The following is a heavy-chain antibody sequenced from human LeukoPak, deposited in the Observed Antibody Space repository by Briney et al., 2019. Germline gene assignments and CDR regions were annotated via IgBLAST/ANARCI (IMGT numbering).Heavy chain of an antibody. J-gene: IGHJ5*02. Sequence: ASVKVSCKASGGTLSSYPISWVRQAPGQGLEWMGGIIPTFVTANYAQKFQGRVTITADESTSTAYMELSSLRSEDTAVYYCARSKIPYCSSTSCYPLYWFDPWGQGTLVTVSS. CDR2: IIPTFVTA. CDR3: ARSKIPYCSSTSCYPLYWFDP. V-gene: IGHV1-69*13. D-gene: IGHD2-2*01. CDR1: GGTLSSYP.